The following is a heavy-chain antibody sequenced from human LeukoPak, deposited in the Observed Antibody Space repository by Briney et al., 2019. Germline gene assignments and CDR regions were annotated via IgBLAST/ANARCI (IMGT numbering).Heavy chain of an antibody. V-gene: IGHV3-23*01. D-gene: IGHD1-26*01. Sequence: GGSLRLSCAASGFTFSSYGMSWVRQAPGKGLEWVSLISGSGGSTYYADSVKGRFTISRDNSKNTLYLQMNSLRVEDTAVYYCARDRIVGATIDYWGQGTLVTVSS. J-gene: IGHJ4*02. CDR3: ARDRIVGATIDY. CDR2: ISGSGGST. CDR1: GFTFSSYG.